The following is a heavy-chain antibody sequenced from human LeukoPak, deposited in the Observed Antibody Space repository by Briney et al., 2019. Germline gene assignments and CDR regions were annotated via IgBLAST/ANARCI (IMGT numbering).Heavy chain of an antibody. CDR3: ARFGVDYDMDV. J-gene: IGHJ6*02. CDR2: IHYSGRP. V-gene: IGHV4-59*11. D-gene: IGHD3-16*01. Sequence: PSETLSLTCTVSGGSISGHYWTWIRQPPGKGLEWIGQIHYSGRPDYNPSLKSRVTISVDTSKNQLSLKVTSVTGADTAVYYCARFGVDYDMDVWGQGTTVAVSS. CDR1: GGSISGHY.